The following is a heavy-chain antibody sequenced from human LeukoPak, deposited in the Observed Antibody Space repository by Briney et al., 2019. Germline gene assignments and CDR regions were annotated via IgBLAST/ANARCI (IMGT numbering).Heavy chain of an antibody. CDR2: INWNGGDT. CDR3: ARDGSSGWYSDY. D-gene: IGHD6-19*01. J-gene: IGHJ4*02. CDR1: GFTLDGYG. V-gene: IGHV3-20*04. Sequence: GGSLRLSCAASGFTLDGYGMSWVRQAPGKGLEWVSGINWNGGDTSYADSVKGRFTISGDTAKNSLHLQMNSLRAEDTAFYYCARDGSSGWYSDYWGQGTLVTVSS.